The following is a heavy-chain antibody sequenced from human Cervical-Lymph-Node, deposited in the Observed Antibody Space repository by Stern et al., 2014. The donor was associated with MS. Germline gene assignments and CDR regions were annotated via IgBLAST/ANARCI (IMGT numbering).Heavy chain of an antibody. V-gene: IGHV5-51*03. J-gene: IGHJ4*02. Sequence: VQLVQSGVEVKKPGESLKISCKGSGYSFTTNWIGWVRQMPGKGLEWMGIIYPGDSDTRYSPSFQGQVTISADKSISTAYLQWSSLKASDTGIYYCARTPGTVLRGFTFDYWGQGILVTVSS. CDR1: GYSFTTNW. D-gene: IGHD3-10*01. CDR2: IYPGDSDT. CDR3: ARTPGTVLRGFTFDY.